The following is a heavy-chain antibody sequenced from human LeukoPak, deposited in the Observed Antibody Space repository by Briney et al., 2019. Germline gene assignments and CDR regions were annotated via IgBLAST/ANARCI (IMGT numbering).Heavy chain of an antibody. J-gene: IGHJ4*02. CDR3: TRAVAADDFSPGY. D-gene: IGHD3/OR15-3a*01. Sequence: PGGSLRLSCVASGFTFSIYSMNWVRQAPGKGLEWVSCISSTSRYVYYADSVKGRFTISRDNAKNSVYLQINSLRAEDTAVYYCTRAVAADDFSPGYWGQGTLVTVSS. CDR2: ISSTSRYV. V-gene: IGHV3-21*01. CDR1: GFTFSIYS.